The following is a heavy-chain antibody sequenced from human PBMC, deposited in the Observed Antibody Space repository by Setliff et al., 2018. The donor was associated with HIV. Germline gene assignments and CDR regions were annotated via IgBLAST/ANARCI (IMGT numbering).Heavy chain of an antibody. V-gene: IGHV4-61*09. J-gene: IGHJ3*02. CDR1: GGPIGSGSHY. Sequence: SETLSLTCTVSGGPIGSGSHYWSWNRQPAGKGLEWIGHIYTTESTNYNPSLKSRVTISADTSNNQFSLRLTSMTAADTAVYYCSKTSVGATGLYAIDIWGQGTMVTVSS. CDR2: IYTTEST. D-gene: IGHD1-26*01. CDR3: SKTSVGATGLYAIDI.